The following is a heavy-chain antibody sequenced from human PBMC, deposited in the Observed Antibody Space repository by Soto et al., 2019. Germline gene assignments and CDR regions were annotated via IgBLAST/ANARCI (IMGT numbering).Heavy chain of an antibody. CDR3: ARQFIVATMTDAFDI. D-gene: IGHD5-12*01. CDR1: GGSISSSSYY. J-gene: IGHJ3*02. CDR2: IYYSGST. Sequence: SETLSLTCTVSGGSISSSSYYWGWIRQPPGKGLEWIGSIYYSGSTYYNPSLKSRVTISVDTSKNQFSLKLSSVTAADTAVYYCARQFIVATMTDAFDIWGQGTMVTVSS. V-gene: IGHV4-39*01.